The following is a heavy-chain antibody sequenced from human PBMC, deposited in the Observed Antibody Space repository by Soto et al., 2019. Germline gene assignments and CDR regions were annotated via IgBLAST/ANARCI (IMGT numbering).Heavy chain of an antibody. J-gene: IGHJ4*02. V-gene: IGHV3-33*01. CDR2: IWYDGSNK. CDR3: ARGDSSSWPQTGDLYY. Sequence: GGSLRLSCAASGFTFSSYGMHWVRQAPGKGLEWVAVIWYDGSNKYYADSVKGRFTISRDNSKNTLYLQMNSLRAEDTAVYYCARGDSSSWPQTGDLYYWGQGTLVTVSS. CDR1: GFTFSSYG. D-gene: IGHD6-13*01.